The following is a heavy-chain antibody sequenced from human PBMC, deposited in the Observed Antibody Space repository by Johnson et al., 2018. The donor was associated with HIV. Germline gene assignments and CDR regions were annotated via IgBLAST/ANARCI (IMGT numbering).Heavy chain of an antibody. CDR1: GFTFSSYA. CDR2: ASGSGGTT. Sequence: VQLVESGGGVVQPGRSLRLSCAASGFTFSSYAVSWVRQAPGKGLEWVSGASGSGGTTYYADSVKGRFTISRDNARDTLYLQMHRLRAEDTAVYYCTTAASGSWYGECAFDIWGQGTMVTVSS. CDR3: TTAASGSWYGECAFDI. V-gene: IGHV3-23*04. J-gene: IGHJ3*02. D-gene: IGHD6-13*01.